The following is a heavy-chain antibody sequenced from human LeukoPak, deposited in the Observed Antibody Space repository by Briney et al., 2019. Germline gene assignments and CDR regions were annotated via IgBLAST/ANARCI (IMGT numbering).Heavy chain of an antibody. V-gene: IGHV3-30*18. Sequence: GGSLRLSCAASGFTFSSYGRHWVRQAPGKGLEWVAVISYDGSNKYYADSVKGRFTISRDNSKNTLYLQMNSLRAEDTAVYYCAKDFRGGRPGGMDVWGQGTTVTVSS. CDR3: AKDFRGGRPGGMDV. CDR1: GFTFSSYG. CDR2: ISYDGSNK. D-gene: IGHD2-15*01. J-gene: IGHJ6*02.